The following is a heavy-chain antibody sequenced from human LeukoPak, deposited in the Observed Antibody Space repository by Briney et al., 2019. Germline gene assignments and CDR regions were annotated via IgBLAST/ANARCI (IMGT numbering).Heavy chain of an antibody. V-gene: IGHV1-46*01. CDR1: GYTFTSYY. Sequence: ASVKVPCKASGYTFTSYYMHWVRQAPGQGLEWMGIINPSGGSTSYAQKFQGRVTMTRDMSTSTVYMELSSLRSEDTAVYYCARDRLQLWPHDAFDIWGQGTMVTVSS. J-gene: IGHJ3*02. D-gene: IGHD5-18*01. CDR2: INPSGGST. CDR3: ARDRLQLWPHDAFDI.